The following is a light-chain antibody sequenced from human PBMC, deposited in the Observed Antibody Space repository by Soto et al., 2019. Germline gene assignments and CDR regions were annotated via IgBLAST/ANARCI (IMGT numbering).Light chain of an antibody. CDR2: DVI. Sequence: QSVQTQPASLSGSPEQPITISCTGTSSDVGGYNYVSWYQQHPGKAPKLMIYDVINRPSGVSNRFSGSKSGNTASLTISGLQAENEADYYCSSYTSSSTLLDVFGTGTKLTVL. J-gene: IGLJ1*01. CDR3: SSYTSSSTLLDV. V-gene: IGLV2-14*01. CDR1: SSDVGGYNY.